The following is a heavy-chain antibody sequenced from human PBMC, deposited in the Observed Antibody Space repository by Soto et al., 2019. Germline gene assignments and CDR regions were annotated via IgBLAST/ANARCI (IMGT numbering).Heavy chain of an antibody. CDR2: ISGSGGST. D-gene: IGHD1-20*01. V-gene: IGHV3-23*01. CDR1: GFTFSSYA. J-gene: IGHJ4*02. CDR3: AKGNWFPTDFDY. Sequence: EVQLLESGGGLVQPGGSLRLSCAASGFTFSSYAMSWVRQASGKGLEWVSAISGSGGSTYYADSVKGRFTISRDNSKNTLYLQMNSLRAEDTAVYYCAKGNWFPTDFDYWGQGTLVTVSS.